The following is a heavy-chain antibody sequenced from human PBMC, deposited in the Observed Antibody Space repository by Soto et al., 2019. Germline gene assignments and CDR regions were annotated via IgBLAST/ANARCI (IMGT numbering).Heavy chain of an antibody. CDR1: GGSVSSGSYY. CDR2: IYYSGST. V-gene: IGHV4-61*01. J-gene: IGHJ6*02. Sequence: SEPLSLTCTVSGGSVSSGSYYWSWIRQPPGKGLEWIGYIYYSGSTNYNPSLKSRVTISVDTSKNQFSLKLSSVTAADTAVYYCARDARYSGYDLYYYYGMDVWGQGTTVTGSS. CDR3: ARDARYSGYDLYYYYGMDV. D-gene: IGHD5-12*01.